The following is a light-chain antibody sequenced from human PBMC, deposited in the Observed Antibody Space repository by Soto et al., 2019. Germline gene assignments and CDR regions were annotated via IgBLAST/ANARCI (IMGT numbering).Light chain of an antibody. CDR2: EVT. J-gene: IGLJ2*01. CDR1: NRDVGGYNY. Sequence: QSVLAQPASVSGSPGQSITISCAGTNRDVGGYNYVSWYQQYPGKAPKLIIYEVTYRPSGVSSRFSGSKSGNTASLTISGLQAEDEADYYCSSYSSSSALDVIFGGGTKLTV. V-gene: IGLV2-14*01. CDR3: SSYSSSSALDVI.